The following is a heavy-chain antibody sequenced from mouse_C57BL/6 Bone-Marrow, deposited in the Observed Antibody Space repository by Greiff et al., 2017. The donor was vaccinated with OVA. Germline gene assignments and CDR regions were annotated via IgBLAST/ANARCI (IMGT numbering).Heavy chain of an antibody. CDR1: GYSITSGYY. D-gene: IGHD2-1*01. V-gene: IGHV3-6*01. J-gene: IGHJ2*01. Sequence: EVKLQESGPGLVKPSQSLSLTCSVTGYSITSGYYWNWIRQFPGNKLEWMGYISYDGSNNYNPSLKNRISITRDTSKNQFFLKLNSVTTEDTATYYCARDGYYGNYFDYWGQGTTLTVSS. CDR3: ARDGYYGNYFDY. CDR2: ISYDGSN.